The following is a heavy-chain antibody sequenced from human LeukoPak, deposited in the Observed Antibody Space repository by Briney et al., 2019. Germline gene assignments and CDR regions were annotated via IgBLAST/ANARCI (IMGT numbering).Heavy chain of an antibody. CDR3: AKGSSGWYYYFDY. V-gene: IGHV1-69*13. J-gene: IGHJ4*02. Sequence: SVKVSCKASGGTFSSYAISWVRQAPGQGLEWMGGIIPIFGTANYAQKFQGRVTITADESTSTAYMELSSLRSEDTAVYYCAKGSSGWYYYFDYWGQGTLVTVSS. CDR2: IIPIFGTA. CDR1: GGTFSSYA. D-gene: IGHD6-19*01.